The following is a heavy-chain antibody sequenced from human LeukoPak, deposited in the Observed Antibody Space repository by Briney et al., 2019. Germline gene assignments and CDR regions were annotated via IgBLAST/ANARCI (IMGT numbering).Heavy chain of an antibody. CDR2: IIPILGIA. Sequence: ASVKVSCKASGGTFSSYAISWVRQAPGQGLEWMGRIIPILGIANYAQKFQGRVAITADKSTSTAYMELSSLRSEDTAVYYCAREYYDFWSGPKGAYYFNYWGQGTLVTVSS. V-gene: IGHV1-69*04. D-gene: IGHD3-3*01. J-gene: IGHJ4*02. CDR3: AREYYDFWSGPKGAYYFNY. CDR1: GGTFSSYA.